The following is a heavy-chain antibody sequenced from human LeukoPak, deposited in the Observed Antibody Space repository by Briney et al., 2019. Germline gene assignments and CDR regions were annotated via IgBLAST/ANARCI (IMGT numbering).Heavy chain of an antibody. CDR3: ARFDYDYVWGSYRYTDWFDP. CDR2: ISAYNGNT. Sequence: ASVKVSCKASGYTFTSYGISRVRQAPGQGLEWMGWISAYNGNTNYAQKLQGRVTMTTDTSTSTAYMELRSLRSDDTAVYYCARFDYDYVWGSYRYTDWFDPWGQGTLVTVSS. J-gene: IGHJ5*02. V-gene: IGHV1-18*01. CDR1: GYTFTSYG. D-gene: IGHD3-16*02.